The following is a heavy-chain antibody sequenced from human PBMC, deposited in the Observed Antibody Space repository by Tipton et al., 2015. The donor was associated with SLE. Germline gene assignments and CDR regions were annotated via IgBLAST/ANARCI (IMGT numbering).Heavy chain of an antibody. J-gene: IGHJ4*02. CDR3: ASGIKGPFDY. Sequence: TLSLTCTVSGGSISSYYWSWIRQPPGKGLEWIGYIYYSGSTNYNPSLKSRVTISVDTSKNQFSLKLSSVTAADTAVYYCASGIKGPFDYWGQGTLVTVSS. CDR1: GGSISSYY. D-gene: IGHD3-3*02. V-gene: IGHV4-59*12. CDR2: IYYSGST.